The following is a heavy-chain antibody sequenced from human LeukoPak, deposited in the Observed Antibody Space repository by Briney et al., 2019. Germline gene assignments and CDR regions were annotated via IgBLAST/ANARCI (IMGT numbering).Heavy chain of an antibody. CDR3: ARGGRYGSWFDP. CDR1: GVSIRSSF. D-gene: IGHD2-15*01. J-gene: IGHJ5*02. Sequence: PSETLSLTCTVSGVSIRSSFWSRIRQPAGKGLEWIGRIYINGNTNYNPSLKSRVTMSADTSKNQFSLRLISVTAADTAVYYCARGGRYGSWFDPWGQGTLVTVSS. V-gene: IGHV4-4*07. CDR2: IYINGNT.